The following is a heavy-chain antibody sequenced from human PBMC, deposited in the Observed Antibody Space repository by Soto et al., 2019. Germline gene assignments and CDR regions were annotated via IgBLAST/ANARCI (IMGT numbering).Heavy chain of an antibody. CDR2: IYWSGDE. D-gene: IGHD6-6*01. Sequence: VPPLANPPPTLPLTCSFSGFSLSTRGVGVGLIRQSPGKALEWLALIYWSGDEHYRPSLKSRLTIIKDTSKNHVVLIMTDMDPVDTATYYCARGLATLPVFAFDIWGQGTMVTVSS. CDR1: GFSLSTRGVG. J-gene: IGHJ3*02. V-gene: IGHV2-5*01. CDR3: ARGLATLPVFAFDI.